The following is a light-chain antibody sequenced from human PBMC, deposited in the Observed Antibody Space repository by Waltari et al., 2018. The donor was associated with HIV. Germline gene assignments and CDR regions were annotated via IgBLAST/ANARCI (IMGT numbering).Light chain of an antibody. J-gene: IGLJ2*01. Sequence: QSTLTQPPSASGSPGQSVTISCTGTSSAIGGYNYVSWYQQHPGKAPKLTMTEVTKRPSGVPERFSGSKSGNTASLTVSGLQADDEALYYCSSFAPTNKFYVLFGGGTTLTVL. V-gene: IGLV2-8*01. CDR2: EVT. CDR1: SSAIGGYNY. CDR3: SSFAPTNKFYVL.